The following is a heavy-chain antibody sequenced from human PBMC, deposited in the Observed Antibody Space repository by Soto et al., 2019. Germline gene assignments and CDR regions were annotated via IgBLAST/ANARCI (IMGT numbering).Heavy chain of an antibody. CDR1: GGSISSGDYY. Sequence: QVQLQESGPGLVKPSQTLSLTCTVSGGSISSGDYYWSWIRQPPGKGLEWIGYIYYSGSTYYNPSLKSRVTISVDTSKNQFSLKLSSVTAADTAVYYCARDIVLVPAAPGGWFDPWGQGTLVTVSS. J-gene: IGHJ5*02. CDR2: IYYSGST. CDR3: ARDIVLVPAAPGGWFDP. V-gene: IGHV4-30-4*01. D-gene: IGHD2-2*01.